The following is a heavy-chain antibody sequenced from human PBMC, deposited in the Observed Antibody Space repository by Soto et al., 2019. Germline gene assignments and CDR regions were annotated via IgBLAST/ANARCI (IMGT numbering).Heavy chain of an antibody. D-gene: IGHD6-13*01. CDR3: ASYSGYSSSSYYFDY. Sequence: PSETLSLTCTVSGGSISSYYWSWIRQPPGKGLEWIGYIYYSGSTNYNPSLKSRVTISVDTSKNQFSLKLSSVTAADTAVYYCASYSGYSSSSYYFDYWGQGTMVTVS. J-gene: IGHJ4*02. CDR2: IYYSGST. CDR1: GGSISSYY. V-gene: IGHV4-59*01.